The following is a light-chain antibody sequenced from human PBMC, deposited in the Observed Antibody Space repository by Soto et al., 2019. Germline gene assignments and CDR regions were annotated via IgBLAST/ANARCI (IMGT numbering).Light chain of an antibody. J-gene: IGLJ2*01. V-gene: IGLV2-8*01. CDR1: SSDVGGYNY. CDR2: EVS. CDR3: SSFAGNNNLV. Sequence: QSALTQPPSASGSPGQSVTISCTATSSDVGGYNYVSWYQQHPGKAPKLMISEVSKRPSGVPDRFSGSKSGNTASLTVSGLQAEDEAGYYCSSFAGNNNLVFGGGTKLTVL.